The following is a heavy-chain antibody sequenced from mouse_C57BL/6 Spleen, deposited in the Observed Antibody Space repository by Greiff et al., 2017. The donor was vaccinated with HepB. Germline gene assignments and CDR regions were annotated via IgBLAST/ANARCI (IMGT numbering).Heavy chain of an antibody. D-gene: IGHD3-2*02. V-gene: IGHV5-6*01. CDR1: GFTFSSYG. CDR3: ARHNKDSSGYVAY. J-gene: IGHJ3*01. CDR2: ISSGGSYT. Sequence: EVKLMESGGDLVKPGGSLKLSCAASGFTFSSYGMSWVRQTPDKRLEWVATISSGGSYTYYPDSVKGRFTISRDNAKNTLYLQMSSLKSEDTAMYYCARHNKDSSGYVAYWGQGTLVTVSA.